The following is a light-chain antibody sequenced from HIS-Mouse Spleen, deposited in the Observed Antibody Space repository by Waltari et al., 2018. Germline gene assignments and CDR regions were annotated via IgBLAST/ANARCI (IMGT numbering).Light chain of an antibody. V-gene: IGKV1-39*01. CDR1: QSISSY. J-gene: IGKJ3*01. CDR2: AAS. Sequence: DIQMTQSPSSLSASVGDRVTITCRESQSISSYLNLYQQKPGKAPKLLVCAASSLQSGVPSRFSGSGSGTDFTLTISSLQPEDFATYYCQQSYSTPFTFGPGTKVDIK. CDR3: QQSYSTPFT.